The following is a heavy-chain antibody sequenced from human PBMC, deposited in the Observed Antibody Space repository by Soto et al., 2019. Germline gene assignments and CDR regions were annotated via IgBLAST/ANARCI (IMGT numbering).Heavy chain of an antibody. CDR1: GGSISSYY. Sequence: SETLSLTCTVSGGSISSYYWSWIRQPPGKGLEWIGYIYYSGSTNYNPSLKSRVTISVDTSKNQLSLKLSSVTAADTAAYYCARKGDRFDYWGQGTLVTVSS. CDR3: ARKGDRFDY. CDR2: IYYSGST. J-gene: IGHJ4*02. V-gene: IGHV4-59*01. D-gene: IGHD3-22*01.